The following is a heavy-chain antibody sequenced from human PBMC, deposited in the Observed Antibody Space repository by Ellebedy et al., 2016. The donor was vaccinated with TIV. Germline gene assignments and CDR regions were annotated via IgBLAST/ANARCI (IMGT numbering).Heavy chain of an antibody. V-gene: IGHV1-3*01. Sequence: AASVKVSCKAFGFTFSRYAMHWVRQAPGQWLEWMGWINVDNGDTRYLERFQGRVTITRDTSATTTYMELSYLRSEDTAVYYCARDWWDLPGEWFDYWGQGTLVTVSS. J-gene: IGHJ4*02. D-gene: IGHD1-26*01. CDR3: ARDWWDLPGEWFDY. CDR2: INVDNGDT. CDR1: GFTFSRYA.